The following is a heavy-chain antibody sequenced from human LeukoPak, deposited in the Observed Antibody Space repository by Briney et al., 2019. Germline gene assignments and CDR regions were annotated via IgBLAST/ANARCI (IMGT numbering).Heavy chain of an antibody. J-gene: IGHJ5*02. CDR2: INHSGST. CDR1: GGSFSGYY. V-gene: IGHV4-34*01. CDR3: ARHVGFITMVRGVINNNWFDP. D-gene: IGHD3-10*01. Sequence: SETLSLTCAVYGGSFSGYYWSWIRQPPGKGLEWIGEINHSGSTNYNPSLKSRVTISVDQSKNQFSLKLSHSTAADTAVYYCARHVGFITMVRGVINNNWFDPWGQGTLVTVSS.